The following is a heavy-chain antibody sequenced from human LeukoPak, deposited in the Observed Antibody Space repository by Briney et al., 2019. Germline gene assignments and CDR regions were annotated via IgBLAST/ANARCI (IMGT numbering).Heavy chain of an antibody. CDR3: ARTSSGWQEYYYYMDV. CDR2: IRYDGSNK. J-gene: IGHJ6*03. V-gene: IGHV3-30*02. CDR1: GFTFSSYG. D-gene: IGHD6-19*01. Sequence: GGSLRLSCAASGFTFSSYGMHWVRQAPGKGLEWVAFIRYDGSNKYYADSVKGRFTISRDNAKNSLYLQMNSLRAEDTAVYYCARTSSGWQEYYYYMDVWGKGTTVTVSS.